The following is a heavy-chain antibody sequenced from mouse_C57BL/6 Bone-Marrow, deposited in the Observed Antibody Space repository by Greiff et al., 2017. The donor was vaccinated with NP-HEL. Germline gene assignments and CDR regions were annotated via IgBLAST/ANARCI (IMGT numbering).Heavy chain of an antibody. V-gene: IGHV1-64*01. Sequence: VQLQQPGAELVKPGASVKLSCKASGYTFTSYWMPWVKQRPGQGLEWIGMIHPNSGSTNYNEKFKSKATLTVDNSSSTDYMQLSSLTSEDSAVYYCAREGYGDYPYWGQGTLVTVSA. CDR3: AREGYGDYPY. J-gene: IGHJ3*01. CDR1: GYTFTSYW. D-gene: IGHD2-13*01. CDR2: IHPNSGST.